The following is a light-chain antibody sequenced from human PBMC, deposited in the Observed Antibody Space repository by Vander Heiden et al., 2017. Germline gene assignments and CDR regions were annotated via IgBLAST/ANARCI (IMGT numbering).Light chain of an antibody. CDR1: KLGDKY. V-gene: IGLV3-1*01. CDR2: QDS. J-gene: IGLJ1*01. Sequence: SYELTQPPSVSVSPGQTASITCSGDKLGDKYACWYQQKPGQSPVLVIYQDSKRPSGIPERFSGSNSGNTATLTISGTQAMDEADYYCQAWDSSTAHYVFGTGTKVTGL. CDR3: QAWDSSTAHYV.